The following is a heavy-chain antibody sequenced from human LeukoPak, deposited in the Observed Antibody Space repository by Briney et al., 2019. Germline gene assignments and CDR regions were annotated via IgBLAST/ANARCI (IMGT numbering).Heavy chain of an antibody. CDR3: AKDTVVVANCGMDV. Sequence: GGSLRLSCAASGFTFSSYGMHWVRQAPGKGLEWVAVISYDGSNKYYADSVKGRFTISRDNSKNTLYLQMNSLRAEDTAVYYCAKDTVVVANCGMDVWGQGTTVTVSS. J-gene: IGHJ6*02. V-gene: IGHV3-30*18. D-gene: IGHD3-22*01. CDR2: ISYDGSNK. CDR1: GFTFSSYG.